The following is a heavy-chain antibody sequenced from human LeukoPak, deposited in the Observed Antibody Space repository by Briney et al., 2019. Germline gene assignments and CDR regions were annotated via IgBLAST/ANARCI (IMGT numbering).Heavy chain of an antibody. CDR3: ARDSGSYLQPTDY. CDR1: GFTFRTYA. J-gene: IGHJ4*02. Sequence: GGSLRLSCAASGFTFRTYAMTWVRQAPGKGLEWVSSITGNGGSTYYADSVRGRFSISRDNSKNTLYLQMDSLRAEDTAVYHCARDSGSYLQPTDYWGQGTLVTVSS. CDR2: ITGNGGST. V-gene: IGHV3-23*01. D-gene: IGHD1-26*01.